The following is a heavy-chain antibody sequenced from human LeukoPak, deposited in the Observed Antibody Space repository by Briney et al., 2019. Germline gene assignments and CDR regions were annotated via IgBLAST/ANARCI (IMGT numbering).Heavy chain of an antibody. V-gene: IGHV4-59*01. CDR2: IYYSGRT. D-gene: IGHD7-27*01. CDR1: GGSISSYY. CDR3: ARVGGLNWGSFWDWYFDL. J-gene: IGHJ2*01. Sequence: SETLSLTCTVSGGSISSYYWSCIRQPPGKGLEWIGYIYYSGRTNYNPSLKSRVTISVDTSKNQFSLKLSSVTAADTAVYYCARVGGLNWGSFWDWYFDLWGRGTLVTVSS.